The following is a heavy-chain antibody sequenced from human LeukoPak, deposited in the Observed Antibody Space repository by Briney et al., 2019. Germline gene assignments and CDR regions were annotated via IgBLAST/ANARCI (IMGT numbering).Heavy chain of an antibody. J-gene: IGHJ6*03. CDR3: ARGTMATVTIRLFSYYMDV. Sequence: SETLSLTCTVSGYSISSGYYWGWIRQPPGNGLEWIGSTYRSGSTYYNPSLKSRVTISVDTSKNQFSLKLSSVTAADTAVYYCARGTMATVTIRLFSYYMDVWGKGTTVTVSS. V-gene: IGHV4-38-2*02. CDR1: GYSISSGYY. CDR2: TYRSGST. D-gene: IGHD4-11*01.